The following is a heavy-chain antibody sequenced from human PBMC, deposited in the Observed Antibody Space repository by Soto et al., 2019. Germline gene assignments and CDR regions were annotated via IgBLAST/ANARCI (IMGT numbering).Heavy chain of an antibody. D-gene: IGHD2-21*01. CDR3: ARHYCDSLDRGLDY. V-gene: IGHV1-69*01. J-gene: IGHJ4*02. CDR1: GGSFNSYA. Sequence: QLVQSGTVLKPPGSSVRISCRASGGSFNSYAFSWVRQAPGQGLQWMGGFTPISVTPKYSEKFKDRVTITADESSATYYLGLISLKTDDTATYFCARHYCDSLDRGLDYWGQGTLVNVSS. CDR2: FTPISVTP.